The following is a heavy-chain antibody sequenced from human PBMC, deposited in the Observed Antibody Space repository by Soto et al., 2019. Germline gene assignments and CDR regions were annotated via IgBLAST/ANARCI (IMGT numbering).Heavy chain of an antibody. CDR2: IYYDDQK. CDR1: WFLLSATGVG. D-gene: IGHD3-16*01. Sequence: GPTLVNPPQTLTLTCTCSWFLLSATGVGVGWIRQPPGKALEWLALIYYDDQKRFSSSLRSRLTVTKDTSKNQVVLTLTNVDPVDTATYYCGRALPSPMIPLFDYWGQGTLVTVSS. J-gene: IGHJ4*02. CDR3: GRALPSPMIPLFDY. V-gene: IGHV2-5*02.